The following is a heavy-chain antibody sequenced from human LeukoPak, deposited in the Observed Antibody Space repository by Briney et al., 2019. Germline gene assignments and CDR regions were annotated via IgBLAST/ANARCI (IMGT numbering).Heavy chain of an antibody. CDR2: IKQDGNEK. J-gene: IGHJ5*02. D-gene: IGHD4-17*01. CDR1: GFTFSRYC. V-gene: IGHV3-7*01. Sequence: GGSLRLSCAASGFTFSRYCMSWVRQAPGKGLEWVATIKQDGNEKFYMDSVKGRFTISRDNAKNSLYLQMSSLRAEDTATYYCARNGPDYGDFNWFAPWGQGTLVTGSS. CDR3: ARNGPDYGDFNWFAP.